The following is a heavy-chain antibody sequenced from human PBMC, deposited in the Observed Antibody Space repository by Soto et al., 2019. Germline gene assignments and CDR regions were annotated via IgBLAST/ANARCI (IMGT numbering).Heavy chain of an antibody. J-gene: IGHJ4*02. CDR2: ISSSSSYI. CDR1: GFTFSSYS. CDR3: ARDSYGALTYFDY. V-gene: IGHV3-21*01. Sequence: GGSLRLSCAASGFTFSSYSMNWVRQAPGKGLEWVSSISSSSSYIYYADSVKGRFTISRDNAKNSLYLQMNSLRAEDTAVYYCARDSYGALTYFDYRGQGTLVTVSS. D-gene: IGHD5-18*01.